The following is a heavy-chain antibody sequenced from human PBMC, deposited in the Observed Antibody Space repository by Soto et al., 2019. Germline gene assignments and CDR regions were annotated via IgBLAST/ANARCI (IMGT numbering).Heavy chain of an antibody. CDR3: ARGVGVVPAAIACYMDV. V-gene: IGHV1-18*01. D-gene: IGHD2-2*02. Sequence: GASVKVSCKASGYTFTSYGISWVRQAPGQGLEWMGWISAYNGNTNYAQKLQGRVTMTTDTSTSTAYMELRSLRSDDTALYYCARGVGVVPAAIACYMDVWGKGTMVTVSS. CDR2: ISAYNGNT. J-gene: IGHJ6*03. CDR1: GYTFTSYG.